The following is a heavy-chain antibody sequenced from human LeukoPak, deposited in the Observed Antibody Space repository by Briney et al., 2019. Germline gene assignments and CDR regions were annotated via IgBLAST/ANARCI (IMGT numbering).Heavy chain of an antibody. V-gene: IGHV3-33*01. CDR3: ARPRSGWWDFDY. CDR2: IWYDGSNK. CDR1: GFTFSDYG. J-gene: IGHJ4*02. Sequence: GGSLRLSCATSGFTFSDYGVHWVRRPPGMGLEWVAVIWYDGSNKYYANSVKGRFTISRDNSKNTLYLQMNSLRAEDTAVYYCARPRSGWWDFDYWGQGTLVTVSS. D-gene: IGHD6-19*01.